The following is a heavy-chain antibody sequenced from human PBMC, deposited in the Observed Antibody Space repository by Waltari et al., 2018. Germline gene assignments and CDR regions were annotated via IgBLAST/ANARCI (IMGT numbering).Heavy chain of an antibody. V-gene: IGHV3-7*01. CDR2: IKQDGSEK. Sequence: GSVQPGGSLRLSCAASGMTFSNYWMNWVRQAPGKGLEWVANIKQDGSEKNYVDSVEGRFSISRDNAQNSLYLQMNSLRAEDTAIYYCVTGLTTVTAKDYFDHWGQGALVTVS. J-gene: IGHJ4*02. CDR3: VTGLTTVTAKDYFDH. CDR1: GMTFSNYW. D-gene: IGHD4-17*01.